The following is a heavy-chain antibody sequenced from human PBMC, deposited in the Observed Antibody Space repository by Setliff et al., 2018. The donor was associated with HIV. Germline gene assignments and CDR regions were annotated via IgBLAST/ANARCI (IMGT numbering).Heavy chain of an antibody. J-gene: IGHJ4*02. CDR2: MNPNSGNT. Sequence: GASVKVSCKASGGTFSRYAINWVRQATGQGLEWMGWMNPNSGNTGYAQKFQGRVTITADESTSTAYMELSSLRSEDTAVYYCARASHSGPSSNGWYPYYFDYWGQGTLVTVSS. CDR3: ARASHSGPSSNGWYPYYFDY. CDR1: GGTFSRYA. V-gene: IGHV1-8*03. D-gene: IGHD6-19*01.